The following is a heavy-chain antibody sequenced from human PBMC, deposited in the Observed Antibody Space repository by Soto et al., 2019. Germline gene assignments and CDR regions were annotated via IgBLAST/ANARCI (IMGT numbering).Heavy chain of an antibody. CDR1: GFTFRSYW. Sequence: ELQLVESGGGLVQPGGSLRLSCAASGFTFRSYWMSWVRQAPGKGLEWVANIKPDGTEKYHEDSVKGRFTISRDNAKNSLYLQMNSLRAEDTAVYFCARDGTEVAYIGARPYYFDFWGQGALVTVSS. CDR3: ARDGTEVAYIGARPYYFDF. V-gene: IGHV3-7*05. D-gene: IGHD6-6*01. J-gene: IGHJ4*02. CDR2: IKPDGTEK.